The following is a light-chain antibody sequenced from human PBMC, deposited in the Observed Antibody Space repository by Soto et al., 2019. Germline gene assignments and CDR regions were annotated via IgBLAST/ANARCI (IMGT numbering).Light chain of an antibody. V-gene: IGKV4-1*01. CDR3: QQCYTTPFT. CDR1: QSVLYSSSNKNS. J-gene: IGKJ3*01. CDR2: WAS. Sequence: DIVMTQSPDSLAVSLGERATINCKSSQSVLYSSSNKNSLAWYQQKPGQPPKLLIYWASTRESGVPDRFSGRGSGTDFTLTISSLQAEDVAVYYCQQCYTTPFTFGPGTKVDI.